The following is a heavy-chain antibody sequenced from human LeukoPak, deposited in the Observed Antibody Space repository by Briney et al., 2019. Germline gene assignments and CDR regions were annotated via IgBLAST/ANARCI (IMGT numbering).Heavy chain of an antibody. CDR2: MNPNSGNT. J-gene: IGHJ4*02. V-gene: IGHV1-8*01. Sequence: GASVKVSCEASGYTFTRHYINWVRQATGQGLEWMGWMNPNSGNTGYAQKFQGRVTMTRNTSISTAYMELSSLRSEDAAVYYCARGLGRTAMVTRGEVRFDYWGQGTLVTVSS. D-gene: IGHD5-18*01. CDR3: ARGLGRTAMVTRGEVRFDY. CDR1: GYTFTRHY.